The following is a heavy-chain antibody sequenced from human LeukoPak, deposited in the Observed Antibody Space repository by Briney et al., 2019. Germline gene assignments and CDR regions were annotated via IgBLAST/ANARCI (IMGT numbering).Heavy chain of an antibody. CDR3: SRDAVEGVDF. CDR1: GYAFTSYV. Sequence: ASVKVSCTASGYAFTSYVINWVCHATGQGLEWMWWVKPKSGNKGNAQKLQGRVAMTRDTSISTAYMELSSRRSEDTAVYYYSRDAVEGVDFWGQGTLVTVSS. D-gene: IGHD2-15*01. V-gene: IGHV1-8*01. CDR2: VKPKSGNK. J-gene: IGHJ4*02.